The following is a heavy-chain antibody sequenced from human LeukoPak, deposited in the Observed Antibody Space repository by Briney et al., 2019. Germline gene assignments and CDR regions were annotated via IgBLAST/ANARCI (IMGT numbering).Heavy chain of an antibody. J-gene: IGHJ4*02. CDR2: IYYSGST. Sequence: PSETLSLTCTVSGGSISSGDYYWSWIRQPPGKGLEWIGYIYYSGSTYYNPSLKSRVTISVDTSKNQFSLKLSSVTAADTAVYYCARVNGFVQSGYSSGWCDYWGQGTLVTVSS. V-gene: IGHV4-30-4*08. D-gene: IGHD6-19*01. CDR3: ARVNGFVQSGYSSGWCDY. CDR1: GGSISSGDYY.